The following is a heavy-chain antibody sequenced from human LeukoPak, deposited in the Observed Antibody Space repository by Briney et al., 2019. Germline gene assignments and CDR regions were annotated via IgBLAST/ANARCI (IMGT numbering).Heavy chain of an antibody. CDR1: GFTFSSYA. CDR3: AKDLENRLENFDY. Sequence: GGSLRLSCAASGFTFSSYAMTWVRQAPGKGLEWVSAISGSGGTTYYADSVKGRFTISRDNSKNTLYLQMSSLRAEDTAVYYCAKDLENRLENFDYWGQGTLATVSS. V-gene: IGHV3-23*01. J-gene: IGHJ4*02. D-gene: IGHD3-3*01. CDR2: ISGSGGTT.